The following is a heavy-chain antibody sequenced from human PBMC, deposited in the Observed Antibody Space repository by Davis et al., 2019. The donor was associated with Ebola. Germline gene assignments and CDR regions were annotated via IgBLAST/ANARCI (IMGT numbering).Heavy chain of an antibody. Sequence: GGSLRLSCAASGFIFGSYEMIWVRQAPGKGLEWVGQIKGDGSEKYYVDSVKGRFTISRDNAKNSLYLQMNSLRAEDTAFYYCAREIEGSGPAFDFWGQGSLVTVSS. CDR3: AREIEGSGPAFDF. D-gene: IGHD5-12*01. CDR1: GFIFGSYE. V-gene: IGHV3-7*01. J-gene: IGHJ4*02. CDR2: IKGDGSEK.